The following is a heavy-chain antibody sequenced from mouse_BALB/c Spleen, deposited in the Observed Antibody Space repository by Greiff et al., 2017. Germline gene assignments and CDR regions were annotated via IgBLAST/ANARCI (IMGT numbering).Heavy chain of an antibody. V-gene: IGHV1S56*01. Sequence: QVQLKQSGPELVKPGALVKISCKASGYTFTSYDINWVKQRPGQGLEWIGWIYPGDGSTKYNEKFKGKATLTADKSSSTAYMPHSSLTSENSAVYFGARSDDGYYGAMDDWGQGTSVTVSS. CDR3: ARSDDGYYGAMDD. CDR2: IYPGDGST. CDR1: GYTFTSYD. J-gene: IGHJ4*01. D-gene: IGHD2-3*01.